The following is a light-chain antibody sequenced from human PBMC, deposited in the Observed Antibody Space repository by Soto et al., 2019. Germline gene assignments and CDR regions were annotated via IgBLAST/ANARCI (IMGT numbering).Light chain of an antibody. CDR2: KNS. V-gene: IGLV1-47*01. CDR3: AAWDDRLRGFL. J-gene: IGLJ1*01. CDR1: SSNIGSNS. Sequence: QSVLTQPPSASGTPGQRVTISCSGSSSNIGSNSVYWYQQLPGTAPKLLIFKNSQRPSGVPDRFSGSKSGTSASLAVSGLRSGDEADYYCAAWDDRLRGFLFGPGTKV.